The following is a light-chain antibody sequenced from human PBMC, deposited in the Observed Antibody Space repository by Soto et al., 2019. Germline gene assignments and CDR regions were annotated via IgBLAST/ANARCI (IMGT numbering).Light chain of an antibody. Sequence: QSALTQPASVSGSPGQSITISCTGTSSDVGGYNYVCWYQQYPGKAPKLMISDVSNRPSGVSPRFSGSKSGNTASLTISGLQAEDEADYYCSSYTSSSTRVLFGGGTKVTVL. J-gene: IGLJ2*01. CDR2: DVS. CDR3: SSYTSSSTRVL. V-gene: IGLV2-14*03. CDR1: SSDVGGYNY.